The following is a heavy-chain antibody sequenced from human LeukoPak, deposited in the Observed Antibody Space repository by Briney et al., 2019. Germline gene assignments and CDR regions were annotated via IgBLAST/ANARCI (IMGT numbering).Heavy chain of an antibody. J-gene: IGHJ3*02. D-gene: IGHD3-16*02. Sequence: GGSLRLSSAASGFSVSSNYMSWVRQAPGKGLEWVSVSYSGGATSYADSVKGIFTISRDNSKNTLYLQMNSLRVEDTAVYYCARDRRDLSTFDIWGQRTVVTVSS. CDR3: ARDRRDLSTFDI. V-gene: IGHV3-66*01. CDR1: GFSVSSNY. CDR2: SYSGGAT.